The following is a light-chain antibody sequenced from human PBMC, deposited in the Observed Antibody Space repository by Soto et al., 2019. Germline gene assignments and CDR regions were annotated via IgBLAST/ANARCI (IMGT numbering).Light chain of an antibody. V-gene: IGKV3-11*01. CDR2: DAS. J-gene: IGKJ3*01. CDR3: QLRSS. CDR1: QSVSAY. Sequence: EIVLTQSPATLSLSPGERATLSCRASQSVSAYLAWYQQKPGQAPRLLIYDASNRATGIPARFSGSGSGTDFTLTISSLDPEDFAVYYCQLRSSFDPGTKVDLK.